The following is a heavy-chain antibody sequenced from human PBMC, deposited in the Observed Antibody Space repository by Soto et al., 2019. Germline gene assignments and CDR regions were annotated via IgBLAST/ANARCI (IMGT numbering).Heavy chain of an antibody. J-gene: IGHJ5*02. CDR2: SYYSGTT. Sequence: SETLSLTCTVSGASISVHSYYWTWIRQPPGKGLEWIGSSYYSGTTYFNPSLKSRATISVDTSKNQFSLRLTSVTAADTAIYYCTRRHNWNDNYFDPWGPGALVTVSS. CDR1: GASISVHSYY. CDR3: TRRHNWNDNYFDP. V-gene: IGHV4-39*01. D-gene: IGHD1-20*01.